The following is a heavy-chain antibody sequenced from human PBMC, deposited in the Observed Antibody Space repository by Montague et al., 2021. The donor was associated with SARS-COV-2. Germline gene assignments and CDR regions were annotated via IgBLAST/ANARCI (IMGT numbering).Heavy chain of an antibody. V-gene: IGHV4-39*01. CDR2: ISYSATS. CDR3: ARVGITFWGGVVYLYYFDF. CDR1: GASSSTKNYY. Sequence: SETLSLTCTFSGASSSTKNYYWGWIRQPPGKGLEWIGSISYSATSYSNPSLKSRVTISVDTSRNQLSLNLRSVTVADTAVYYCARVGITFWGGVVYLYYFDFWGQGTLVTVSS. D-gene: IGHD3-16*02. J-gene: IGHJ4*02.